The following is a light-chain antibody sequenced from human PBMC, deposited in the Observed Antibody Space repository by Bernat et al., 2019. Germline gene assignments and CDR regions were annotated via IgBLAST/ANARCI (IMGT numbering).Light chain of an antibody. CDR1: SSNIGAGYD. CDR2: GNS. V-gene: IGLV1-40*01. Sequence: QSVLTQPPSVSGAPGQRVTISCTGSSSNIGAGYDVHWYQQLPGTAPKLLIYGNSNRPSGVPDRFSGSKSGTSASLAITGLQAEDEADYYCQYYDSSLSRRVFGGGTKLTVL. J-gene: IGLJ3*02. CDR3: QYYDSSLSRRV.